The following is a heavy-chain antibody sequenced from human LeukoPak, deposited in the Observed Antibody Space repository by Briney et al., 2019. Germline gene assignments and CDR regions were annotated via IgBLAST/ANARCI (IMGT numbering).Heavy chain of an antibody. CDR2: MNPNSGNT. J-gene: IGHJ4*02. D-gene: IGHD3-9*01. V-gene: IGHV1-8*01. CDR3: ARTSSELRYFDWLSRWEGYYFDY. Sequence: ASVKVSCKASGYTFTSYDINWVRQATGQGLEWMGWMNPNSGNTGYAQKFQGRVTMTRNTSISTAYMELSSLRSEDTALYYCARTSSELRYFDWLSRWEGYYFDYWGQGTLVTVSS. CDR1: GYTFTSYD.